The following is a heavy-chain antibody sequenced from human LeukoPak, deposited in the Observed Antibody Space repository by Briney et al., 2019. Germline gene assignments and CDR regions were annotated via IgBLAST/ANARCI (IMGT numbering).Heavy chain of an antibody. J-gene: IGHJ4*02. Sequence: GGSLRLSCAASGFTFSKYWMSWVRQAPGKGLEWVANMKQDGGEKYYVDSVKGRFTISRDNAKNSLYLQMNSQRGEDAAVYYCARNLHDYWGQGTLVTVSS. V-gene: IGHV3-7*01. CDR3: ARNLHDY. CDR1: GFTFSKYW. CDR2: MKQDGGEK.